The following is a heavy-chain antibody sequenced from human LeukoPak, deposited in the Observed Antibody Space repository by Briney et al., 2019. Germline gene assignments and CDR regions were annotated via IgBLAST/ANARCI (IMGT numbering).Heavy chain of an antibody. CDR1: RFTFGSSA. J-gene: IGHJ4*02. V-gene: IGHV3-23*01. D-gene: IGHD6-13*01. CDR3: AKGSLGSWYYFDY. CDR2: FSRSGPDT. Sequence: PGGSLRPSCSVSRFTFGSSAMGWVRQPQGKGPKGVSTFSRSGPDTYYADSVKGRFTIFRDNSKNTLYLQMNSLRAEDTAVYYCAKGSLGSWYYFDYWGQGTLVTVSS.